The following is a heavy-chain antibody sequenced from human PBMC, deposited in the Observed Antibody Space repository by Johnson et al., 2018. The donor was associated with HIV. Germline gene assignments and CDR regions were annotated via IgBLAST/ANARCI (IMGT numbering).Heavy chain of an antibody. CDR3: ARDPEWSAFDI. Sequence: QVQLVESGGGVVQPGGSLRLSCAASGFTFSSYGLHWVRQAPGKGLEWVAVIWYDGSNKYYADSVKGRFTISRDSTKNSLYLQMNSLRVEDTAVYYCARDPEWSAFDIWGQGTMVTVSS. D-gene: IGHD3-3*01. CDR2: IWYDGSNK. V-gene: IGHV3-33*01. CDR1: GFTFSSYG. J-gene: IGHJ3*02.